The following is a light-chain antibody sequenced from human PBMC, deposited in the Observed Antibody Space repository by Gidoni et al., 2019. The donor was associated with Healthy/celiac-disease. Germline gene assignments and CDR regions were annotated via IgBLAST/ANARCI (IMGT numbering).Light chain of an antibody. CDR1: QSISNY. J-gene: IGKJ1*01. V-gene: IGKV1-39*01. Sequence: DIQMTQSPSSLSASVGDRVTITCRASQSISNYLNWYQQKPGKAPKLLIYAASSLQSGVPSRFSGSGSGTDFTFTINSLQPEDFATYYCQQSYSTPPESFGQGTKVEIK. CDR2: AAS. CDR3: QQSYSTPPES.